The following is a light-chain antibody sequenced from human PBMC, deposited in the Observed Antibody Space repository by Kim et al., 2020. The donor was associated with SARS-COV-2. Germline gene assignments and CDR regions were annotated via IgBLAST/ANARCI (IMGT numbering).Light chain of an antibody. Sequence: QSALTQPPSASGSPGQSVTISCTGTSSDVGGYNYVSWYQQHPGKAPKLMIYGVSKRPSGVPDRFSGSKSGNTASLTVSGLQAEDEADYYCSSYAGSNNRVFGGGTQLTVL. J-gene: IGLJ3*02. CDR1: SSDVGGYNY. V-gene: IGLV2-8*01. CDR2: GVS. CDR3: SSYAGSNNRV.